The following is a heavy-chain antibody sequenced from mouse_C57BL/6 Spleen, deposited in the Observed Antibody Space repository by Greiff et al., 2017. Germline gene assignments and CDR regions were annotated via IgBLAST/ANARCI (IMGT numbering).Heavy chain of an antibody. CDR2: IDPETGGT. V-gene: IGHV1-15*01. CDR1: GYTFTDYE. CDR3: TRRRGYDAPFDY. J-gene: IGHJ2*01. Sequence: VKLMESGAELVRPGASVTLSCKASGYTFTDYEMHWVKQTPVHGLEWIGAIDPETGGTAYNQKFKGKAILTADKSSSPAYMELRSLTSEDSAVYYCTRRRGYDAPFDYWGQGTTLTVSS. D-gene: IGHD2-2*01.